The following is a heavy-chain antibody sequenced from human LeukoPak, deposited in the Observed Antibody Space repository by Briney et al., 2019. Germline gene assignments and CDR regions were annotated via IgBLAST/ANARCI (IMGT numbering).Heavy chain of an antibody. D-gene: IGHD3-22*01. CDR2: IYSSGST. CDR1: GGSISSYY. Sequence: PSETLSLTCTVSGGSISSYYWSWIRQPAGKGLEWIGRIYSSGSTNYNPSLKSRVTISLDTSKNQFSLKLSSVTAADTAVYYCARDRYYYESSGYYRYWDYWGQGTLVTVSS. CDR3: ARDRYYYESSGYYRYWDY. J-gene: IGHJ4*01. V-gene: IGHV4-4*07.